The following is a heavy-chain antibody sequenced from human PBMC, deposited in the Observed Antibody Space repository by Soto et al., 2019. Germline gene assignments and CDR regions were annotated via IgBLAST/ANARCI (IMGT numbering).Heavy chain of an antibody. CDR1: GYTFACYD. V-gene: IGHV1-8*01. Sequence: GASVKVSCKASGYTFACYDINWVRQATGQGLEWMGWMNPNSGNTGYAQKFQGRVTMTRNTSISTAYMELSSLRSEDTAVYYCARGLSSITMVRRRRYYYYMEVSGKGTTVTVSS. CDR2: MNPNSGNT. CDR3: ARGLSSITMVRRRRYYYYMEV. D-gene: IGHD3-10*01. J-gene: IGHJ6*03.